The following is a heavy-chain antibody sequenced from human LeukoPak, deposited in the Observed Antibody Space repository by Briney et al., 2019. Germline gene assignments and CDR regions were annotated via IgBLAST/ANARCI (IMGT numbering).Heavy chain of an antibody. V-gene: IGHV3-53*01. CDR3: ARVRPRVGAEYYFDY. D-gene: IGHD1-26*01. CDR2: IYSGGST. CDR1: GFTLSSKY. J-gene: IGHJ4*02. Sequence: GGSLRLSCAASGFTLSSKYMSWVSQAPGEGVEWGSVIYSGGSTYYADSVKGRFTISRDNSKNTLYLQMNSLRAEDTAVYYCARVRPRVGAEYYFDYWGQGTLVTVSS.